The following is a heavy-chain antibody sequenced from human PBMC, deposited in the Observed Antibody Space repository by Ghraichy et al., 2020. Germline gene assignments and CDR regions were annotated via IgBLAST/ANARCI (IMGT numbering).Heavy chain of an antibody. CDR1: GGSFSGYS. CDR2: INHSGST. V-gene: IGHV4-34*01. J-gene: IGHJ4*02. CDR3: ARSPYSSGWYLSWYFDY. Sequence: SETLSLTCAVYGGSFSGYSWSWIRQPPGKGLEWIGEINHSGSTNYNPSLKSRVTISVDTSKNQFSLKLSSVTAADTAVYYCARSPYSSGWYLSWYFDYWGQETLVTVSS. D-gene: IGHD6-19*01.